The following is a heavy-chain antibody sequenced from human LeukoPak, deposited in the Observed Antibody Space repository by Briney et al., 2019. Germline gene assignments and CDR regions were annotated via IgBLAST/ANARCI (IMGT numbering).Heavy chain of an antibody. CDR3: AKDSSMVRGVISDNFDY. Sequence: GRSLRLSCAASGFTFSSYGMHWVRQAPGKGLEWVAVISYDGSNKYYADSVKGRFTISRDNSKNTLYLQMNSLRAEDTAVYYCAKDSSMVRGVISDNFDYWGQGTLVTVSS. J-gene: IGHJ4*02. V-gene: IGHV3-30*18. D-gene: IGHD3-10*01. CDR2: ISYDGSNK. CDR1: GFTFSSYG.